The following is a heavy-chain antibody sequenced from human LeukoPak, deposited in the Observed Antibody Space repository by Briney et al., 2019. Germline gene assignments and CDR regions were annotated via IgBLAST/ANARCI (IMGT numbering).Heavy chain of an antibody. J-gene: IGHJ4*02. V-gene: IGHV3-23*01. Sequence: GGSLRLSCAASGFTFSNYAMSWVRQAPGKGLEWVSGISASGGSYYADSVKGRFTVSRDISKNTLYLQMNSLRAEDTAVYFCAREPRACTGGTCQSAGGYYFYYWSQGTLVTVSS. CDR3: AREPRACTGGTCQSAGGYYFYY. CDR1: GFTFSNYA. D-gene: IGHD2-15*01. CDR2: ISASGGS.